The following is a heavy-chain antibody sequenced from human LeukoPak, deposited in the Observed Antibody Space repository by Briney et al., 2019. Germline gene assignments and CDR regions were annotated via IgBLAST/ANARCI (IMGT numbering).Heavy chain of an antibody. CDR3: ARGERLLWFGEFESRQYFQH. D-gene: IGHD3-10*01. V-gene: IGHV1-69*06. CDR1: GGTFSSYA. Sequence: ASVKVPCKASGGTFSSYAISWVRQAPGQGLEWMGGIIPIFGTANYAQKFQGRVTITADKSTSTAYMELSSLRSEDTGVYYCARGERLLWFGEFESRQYFQHWGQGTLVTVSS. J-gene: IGHJ1*01. CDR2: IIPIFGTA.